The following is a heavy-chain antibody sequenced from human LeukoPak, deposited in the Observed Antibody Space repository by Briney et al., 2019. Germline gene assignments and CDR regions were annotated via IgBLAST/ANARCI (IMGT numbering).Heavy chain of an antibody. CDR3: ARATARTRNIIGGSQFDY. Sequence: ASVKVSCKASRGTFSSYAISWVRQAPGQGLEWMGRIIPILGIANYAQKFQGRVTITADKSTSTAYMELSSLRSEDTAVYYCARATARTRNIIGGSQFDYWGQGTLVTVSS. CDR2: IIPILGIA. V-gene: IGHV1-69*04. J-gene: IGHJ4*02. CDR1: RGTFSSYA. D-gene: IGHD1-14*01.